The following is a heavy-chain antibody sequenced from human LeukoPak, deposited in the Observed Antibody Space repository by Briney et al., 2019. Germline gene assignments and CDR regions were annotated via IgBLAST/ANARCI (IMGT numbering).Heavy chain of an antibody. J-gene: IGHJ4*02. CDR3: SAHAAISAAGTAPFDN. CDR1: GGSISSYY. Sequence: SETLSLTCTVSGGSISSYYWSWIRQPPGKGLEWIGYIYRGSTKYNPSLKSRVTISMDTSHNQLSLRLLSVTAADTAVYYCSAHAAISAAGTAPFDNWGQGTLVTVSS. V-gene: IGHV4-59*08. CDR2: IYRGST. D-gene: IGHD6-13*01.